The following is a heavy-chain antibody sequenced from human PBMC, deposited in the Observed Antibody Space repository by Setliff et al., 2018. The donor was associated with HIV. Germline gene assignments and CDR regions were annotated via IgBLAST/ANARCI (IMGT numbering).Heavy chain of an antibody. J-gene: IGHJ4*03. CDR2: IYYSGST. CDR1: GDSVSSRSYY. D-gene: IGHD1-1*01. CDR3: AQLGMVDDFDY. Sequence: SETLSLTCTVSGDSVSSRSYYWSWIRQPPGKGLEWIGYIYYSGSTNYNPSLKSRVTISVDTSKNHFSLKLRSVTAADTAVYYCAQLGMVDDFDYWGPETLLVTVSS. V-gene: IGHV4-61*03.